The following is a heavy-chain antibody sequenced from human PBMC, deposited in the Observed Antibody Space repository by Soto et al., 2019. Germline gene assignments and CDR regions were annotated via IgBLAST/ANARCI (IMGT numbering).Heavy chain of an antibody. J-gene: IGHJ6*02. CDR1: GGSISSGDYY. D-gene: IGHD3-16*01. Sequence: QVQLQESGPGLVKPSQTLSLTCTVSGGSISSGDYYWNWIRQPPGKGLEWIGNIYYSGNTDCNPSLKSRVTISVDTSKNQFSPNLSSVTAADSAVYYCAGQPTAGSFYDLGSYYYYYGMDVWGQGTTVTVSS. CDR3: AGQPTAGSFYDLGSYYYYYGMDV. CDR2: IYYSGNT. V-gene: IGHV4-30-4*01.